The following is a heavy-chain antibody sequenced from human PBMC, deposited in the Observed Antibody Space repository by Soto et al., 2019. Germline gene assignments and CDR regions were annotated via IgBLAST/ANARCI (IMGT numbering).Heavy chain of an antibody. CDR2: FYNGGTT. Sequence: PSETLSLTCTVSGGSISTYYWIWIRQPPGKGLEWIGVFYNGGTTNYSPSLKSRVTISVDTSKNQFSLKLNSVTAADTAVYYCAKDGSERPATYWGQGIRVTVSS. V-gene: IGHV4-59*01. D-gene: IGHD3-10*01. CDR3: AKDGSERPATY. J-gene: IGHJ4*01. CDR1: GGSISTYY.